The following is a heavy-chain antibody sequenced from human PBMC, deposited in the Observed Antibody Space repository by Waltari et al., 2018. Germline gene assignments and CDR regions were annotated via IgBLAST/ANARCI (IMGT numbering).Heavy chain of an antibody. CDR1: GYIFPNYD. J-gene: IGHJ6*02. D-gene: IGHD3-10*01. Sequence: QVQLVQSGAEVKIPGASVKVSCKASGYIFPNYDIPWVRQATGQGLQWMGWMNPNSGSAGQAETFYGRVTFTRSTSINTAYMELTGLTSEDTAIYYCARGYWGGNPYHYDMDVWGQGTTVTVSS. CDR3: ARGYWGGNPYHYDMDV. CDR2: MNPNSGSA. V-gene: IGHV1-8*01.